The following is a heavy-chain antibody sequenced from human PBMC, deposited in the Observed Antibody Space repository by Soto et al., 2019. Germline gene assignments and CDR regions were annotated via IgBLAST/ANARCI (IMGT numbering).Heavy chain of an antibody. Sequence: GGSLRLSCAASGFTVSSNYMSWVRQAPGKGLEWVSVIYSGGSTYYADSVKGRFTISRDNSKNTLYLQMNSLRAEDTAVYYCARDSMRAHEYSSGWYDWGQGTLVTVSS. J-gene: IGHJ4*02. V-gene: IGHV3-66*01. CDR2: IYSGGST. CDR1: GFTVSSNY. CDR3: ARDSMRAHEYSSGWYD. D-gene: IGHD6-19*01.